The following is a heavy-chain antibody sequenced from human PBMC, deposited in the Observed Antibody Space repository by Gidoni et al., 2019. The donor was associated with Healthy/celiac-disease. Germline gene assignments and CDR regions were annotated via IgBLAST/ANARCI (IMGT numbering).Heavy chain of an antibody. CDR3: AKVATDYYYYYGIDV. CDR2: ISGSGGST. D-gene: IGHD1-26*01. J-gene: IGHJ6*04. CDR1: GFSCSSYA. Sequence: ELQLLEYGGGLVQPGRSLRLSCAASGFSCSSYAMSWFCQPPGKGLEWVSAISGSGGSTYDADSVKGRFTIARDNSKNTLYLQMNSLRAEDTAVYYWAKVATDYYYYYGIDVWGKGTTVTVSS. V-gene: IGHV3-23*01.